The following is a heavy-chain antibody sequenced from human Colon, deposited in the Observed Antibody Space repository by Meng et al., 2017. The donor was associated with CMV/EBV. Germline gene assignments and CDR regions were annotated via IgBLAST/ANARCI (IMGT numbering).Heavy chain of an antibody. Sequence: GESLKISCAASGFAFSIYWMHWVRQVPGKGLEWVARINSDGTTTTYADSVKGRFIVSRDNAKNSLYLQMNSLRAEDTALYYCARDGNSGYVYYFDYWGQGTLVTVSS. D-gene: IGHD5-12*01. CDR3: ARDGNSGYVYYFDY. J-gene: IGHJ4*02. CDR2: INSDGTTT. CDR1: GFAFSIYW. V-gene: IGHV3-74*01.